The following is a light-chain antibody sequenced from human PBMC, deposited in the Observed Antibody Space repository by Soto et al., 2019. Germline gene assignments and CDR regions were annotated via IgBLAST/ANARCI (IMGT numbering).Light chain of an antibody. Sequence: QSALTQPXSVSGSPGQSITISCTGTSSDVGSYNLVSWYQQHPGKAPKLMIYEVSKRPSGVSNRFSGSKSGNXASLTISGXQXXDEADYYXXSYAGSSTFVVFGGGTKLTVL. J-gene: IGLJ2*01. CDR2: EVS. V-gene: IGLV2-23*02. CDR1: SSDVGSYNL. CDR3: XSYAGSSTFVV.